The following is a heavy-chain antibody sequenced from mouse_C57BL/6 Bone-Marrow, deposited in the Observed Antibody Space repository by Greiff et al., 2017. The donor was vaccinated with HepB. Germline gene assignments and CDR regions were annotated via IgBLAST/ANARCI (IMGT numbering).Heavy chain of an antibody. CDR2: IDPSDSYT. V-gene: IGHV1-69*01. CDR1: GYTFTSYW. CDR3: ARGDDYEWDAY. Sequence: QVQLQQPGAELVLPGASVKLSCKASGYTFTSYWMHWVKQRPGQGLEWIGEIDPSDSYTNYNQQCKGKSTLTVDNSSSTAYMQLSSLTSEDSAVYYCARGDDYEWDAYWGKGTLVTVSA. J-gene: IGHJ3*01. D-gene: IGHD2-4*01.